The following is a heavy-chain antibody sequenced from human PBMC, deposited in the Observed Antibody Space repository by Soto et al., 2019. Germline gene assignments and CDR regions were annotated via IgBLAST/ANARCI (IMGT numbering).Heavy chain of an antibody. CDR3: AKDRTMVRGVTENYFDY. Sequence: GGSLRLSCAASGFTFSSYGVHWVRQAPGKGLEWVAVISYDGSNKYYADSVKGRFTISRDNSKNTLYLQMNSLRAEDTAVYYCAKDRTMVRGVTENYFDYWGQGTLVTVSS. CDR1: GFTFSSYG. V-gene: IGHV3-30*18. J-gene: IGHJ4*02. CDR2: ISYDGSNK. D-gene: IGHD3-10*01.